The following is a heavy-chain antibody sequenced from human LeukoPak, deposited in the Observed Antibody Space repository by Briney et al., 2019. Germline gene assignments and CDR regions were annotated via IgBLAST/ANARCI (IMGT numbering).Heavy chain of an antibody. CDR3: ARAPPVSSNYYGSGSLGFYFDY. CDR1: GGSISSYY. V-gene: IGHV4-59*01. CDR2: IYYSGST. Sequence: PSEILSLTCTVSGGSISSYYWSWIRQPPGKGLEWIGYIYYSGSTNYNPSLKSRVTISVDTSKNQFSLKLSSVTAADTAVYYCARAPPVSSNYYGSGSLGFYFDYWGQGTLVTVSS. D-gene: IGHD3-10*01. J-gene: IGHJ4*02.